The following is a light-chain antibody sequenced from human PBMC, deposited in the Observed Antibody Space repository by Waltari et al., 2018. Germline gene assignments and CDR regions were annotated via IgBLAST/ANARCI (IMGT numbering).Light chain of an antibody. V-gene: IGKV3-11*01. CDR3: QHRDNWLFT. J-gene: IGKJ3*01. CDR2: NSS. CDR1: QIIQTF. Sequence: EIVLTQAPAPLSFSPGDRATLSCRASQIIQTFLAWYQQKPGQAPRLLIYNSSLRASGVPVRFSGSGSGTDFTLTISHLEPEDFAFYFCQHRDNWLFTFGPGTKVEIK.